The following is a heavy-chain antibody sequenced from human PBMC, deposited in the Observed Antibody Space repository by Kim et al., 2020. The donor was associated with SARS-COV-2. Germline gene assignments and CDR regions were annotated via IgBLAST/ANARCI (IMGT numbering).Heavy chain of an antibody. CDR1: GFTFSDYY. V-gene: IGHV3-11*03. J-gene: IGHJ4*02. Sequence: GGSLRLSCAASGFTFSDYYMSWIRQAPGKGLEWVSYISSSSSYTNYADSVKGRFTISRDNAKNSLYLQMNSLRAEDTAVYYCARLPRYYYGSGLVDYWGQGTLVTVSS. D-gene: IGHD3-10*01. CDR3: ARLPRYYYGSGLVDY. CDR2: ISSSSSYT.